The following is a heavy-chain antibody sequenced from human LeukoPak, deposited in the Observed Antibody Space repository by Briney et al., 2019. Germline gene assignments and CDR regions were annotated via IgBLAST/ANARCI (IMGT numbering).Heavy chain of an antibody. CDR3: ARYFYDSSGSSSDACDI. Sequence: ASVKVSCKTSGFIFTDYYIHWVRQAPGQGLEWMGWINPNIGGTHFAQRFQGRVTMTRDTSMTTVYMELSRLRSDDSAVYYCARYFYDSSGSSSDACDIWGQGTMVTVSS. CDR2: INPNIGGT. J-gene: IGHJ3*02. V-gene: IGHV1-2*02. CDR1: GFIFTDYY. D-gene: IGHD3-22*01.